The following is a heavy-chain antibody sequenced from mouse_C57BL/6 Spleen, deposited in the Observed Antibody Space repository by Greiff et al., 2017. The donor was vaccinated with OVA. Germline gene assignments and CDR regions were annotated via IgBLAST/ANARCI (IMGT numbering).Heavy chain of an antibody. CDR3: TTIITTVVGLDY. V-gene: IGHV14-4*01. D-gene: IGHD1-1*01. Sequence: VQLQQSGPELVKPGASVKISCKASGYAFSSSWMNWVKQRPEQGLEWIGWIDPENGDTEYASKFQGKATITADTSSNTAYLQLSSLTSEDTAVYYCTTIITTVVGLDYWGQGTTLTVSS. CDR2: IDPENGDT. J-gene: IGHJ2*01. CDR1: GYAFSSSW.